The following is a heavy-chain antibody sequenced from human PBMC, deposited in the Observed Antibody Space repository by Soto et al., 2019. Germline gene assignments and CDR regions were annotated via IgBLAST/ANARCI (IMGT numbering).Heavy chain of an antibody. V-gene: IGHV3-33*01. Sequence: QVQLVESGGGVVQPGRSLRLSCAASGFTFSSYGMHWVRPAPGKGLEWVAVIWYDGSNKYYADSVKGRFTISRDNSKDTLYLPMNRRRAEDTAVYYCARGTVHFDYWGQGTLVTFSS. CDR1: GFTFSSYG. D-gene: IGHD1-1*01. CDR3: ARGTVHFDY. CDR2: IWYDGSNK. J-gene: IGHJ4*02.